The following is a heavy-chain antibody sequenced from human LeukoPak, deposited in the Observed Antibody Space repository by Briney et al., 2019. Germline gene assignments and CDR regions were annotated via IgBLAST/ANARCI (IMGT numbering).Heavy chain of an antibody. V-gene: IGHV3-33*01. J-gene: IGHJ4*02. CDR1: GFTLSSYG. CDR2: IWYDGSNK. Sequence: GGSLRLSCAASGFTLSSYGMHWVRQAPGKGLEWVAVIWYDGSNKYYADSVKGRFTISRDNSKNTLYLQMNSLRAEDTAVYYRAREVSALDYWGQGTLVTVSS. CDR3: AREVSALDY.